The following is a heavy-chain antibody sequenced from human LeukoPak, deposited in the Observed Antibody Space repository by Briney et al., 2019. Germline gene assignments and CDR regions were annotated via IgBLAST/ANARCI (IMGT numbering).Heavy chain of an antibody. V-gene: IGHV4-59*01. Sequence: SETLSLTCTVSGGAISSYYWSWIRQPPGKGLEWIGYIYYSGSTNYNPSLKSRVTISVDTSKNQFSLKLSSVTAADTAVYYCARQTYYYDSSGYFEYYFDYWGQGTLVTVSS. D-gene: IGHD3-22*01. CDR2: IYYSGST. CDR3: ARQTYYYDSSGYFEYYFDY. J-gene: IGHJ4*02. CDR1: GGAISSYY.